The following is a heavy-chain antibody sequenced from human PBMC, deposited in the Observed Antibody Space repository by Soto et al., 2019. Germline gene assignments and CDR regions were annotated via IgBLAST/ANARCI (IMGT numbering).Heavy chain of an antibody. CDR2: IDSDGSNT. CDR1: GFTFRNYW. V-gene: IGHV3-74*01. J-gene: IGHJ4*02. Sequence: EVQLVESGGGLVQPGGSLRLSCEASGFTFRNYWMNWVRQVPGKGLVWVSRIDSDGSNTFYADSVKGRFTISRDNAKNRVYLQMNSLRIEDTAVYYCLRVKSDDGKNWYPGHWGQGTLVTVSS. CDR3: LRVKSDDGKNWYPGH. D-gene: IGHD1-1*01.